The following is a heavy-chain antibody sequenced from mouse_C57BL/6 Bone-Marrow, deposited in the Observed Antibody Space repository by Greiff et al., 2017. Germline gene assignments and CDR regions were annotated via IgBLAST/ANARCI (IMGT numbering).Heavy chain of an antibody. D-gene: IGHD3-1*01. CDR2: IWSGGST. CDR3: ARRGAPGGYAMDY. CDR1: GFSLTSYG. J-gene: IGHJ4*01. V-gene: IGHV2-2*01. Sequence: VKLQQSGPGLVQPSQSLSITCTVSGFSLTSYGVHWVRQSPGKGLEWLGVIWSGGSTDYNAAFISRLSISKDNSKSQVFFKMNSLQAEDTAIYYCARRGAPGGYAMDYWGQGTSVTVSS.